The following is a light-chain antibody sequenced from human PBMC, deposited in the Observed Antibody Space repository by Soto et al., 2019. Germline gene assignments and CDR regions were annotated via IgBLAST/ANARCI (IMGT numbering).Light chain of an antibody. V-gene: IGLV4-60*02. J-gene: IGLJ3*02. CDR3: ETWDSNTHTV. CDR2: LEGSGSY. CDR1: SGHSSYI. Sequence: QLVLTQSSSASASLGSSVKLTCTLSSGHSSYIIAWHQQQPGKAPRYLMKLEGSGSYNKGSGVPDRFSGSSSGADRYLTISNLQFEDEADYYSETWDSNTHTVFGGGTQLTVL.